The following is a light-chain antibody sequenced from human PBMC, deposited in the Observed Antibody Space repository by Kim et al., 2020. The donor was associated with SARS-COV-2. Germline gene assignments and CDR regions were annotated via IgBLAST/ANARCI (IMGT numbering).Light chain of an antibody. CDR2: QDS. J-gene: IGLJ3*02. V-gene: IGLV3-1*01. CDR1: KLGDKY. Sequence: SYELTQPPSVSLSPGQTASITCSGDKLGDKYACWYQQKPGQSPVLVIYQDSKRPSGIPERFSGSNSGNTATLTISGTQAMGEADYYCQAWDSSTGVFGGG. CDR3: QAWDSSTGV.